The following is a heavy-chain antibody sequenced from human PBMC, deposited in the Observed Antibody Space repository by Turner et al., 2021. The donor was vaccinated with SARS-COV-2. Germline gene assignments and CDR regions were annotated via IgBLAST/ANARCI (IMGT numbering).Heavy chain of an antibody. D-gene: IGHD5-18*01. CDR1: GGSISSSSYY. CDR3: AGERIQLRSAGYGMDV. V-gene: IGHV4-39*01. J-gene: IGHJ6*02. Sequence: QLQLQESGPGLVKPSETLSLTCTVSGGSISSSSYYWGWIRQPPGKGLEWIGSIYYSGSTYYNPARKSRVTISVDTSKSQFSLKLRSVTAADTAVYYCAGERIQLRSAGYGMDVWGQGTTVTVSS. CDR2: IYYSGST.